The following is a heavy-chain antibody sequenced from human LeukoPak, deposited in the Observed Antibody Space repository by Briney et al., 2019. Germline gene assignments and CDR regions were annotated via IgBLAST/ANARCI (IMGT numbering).Heavy chain of an antibody. J-gene: IGHJ4*02. D-gene: IGHD3-22*01. CDR3: ASDWDKYSSGYYQNVN. CDR1: GGTFSSYA. CDR2: IIPILGIA. V-gene: IGHV1-69*04. Sequence: ASVKVSCKASGGTFSSYAISWVRQAPGQGLEWMGRIIPILGIANYAQKFQGRVTITADKSTSTAYMELSSLRSEDTAVYYCASDWDKYSSGYYQNVNWGQGTLVTVSS.